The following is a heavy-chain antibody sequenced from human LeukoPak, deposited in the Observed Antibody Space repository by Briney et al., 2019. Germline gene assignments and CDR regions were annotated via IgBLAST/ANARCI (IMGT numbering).Heavy chain of an antibody. Sequence: SETLSLTCTVSGGSISSYYWSWIRQPPGKGLEWIGYIYTSGSTNYNPSLKSRVTMSVDTSKNQFSLKLSSVTAADTAVYYCARDRSGGYYDYFDYWGQGTLVTVSS. CDR3: ARDRSGGYYDYFDY. CDR1: GGSISSYY. J-gene: IGHJ4*02. D-gene: IGHD1-26*01. V-gene: IGHV4-4*08. CDR2: IYTSGST.